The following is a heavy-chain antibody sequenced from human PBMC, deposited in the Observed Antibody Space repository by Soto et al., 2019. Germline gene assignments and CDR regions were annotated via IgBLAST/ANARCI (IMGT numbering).Heavy chain of an antibody. CDR3: ATPIVAFY. J-gene: IGHJ4*02. D-gene: IGHD5-12*01. V-gene: IGHV1-3*01. CDR2: INAGNGNT. CDR1: GYTFTSYA. Sequence: QVQLVQSGAEVQKPGASVKVSCKASGYTFTSYAIHWVRQAPGQRLEWMGWINAGNGNTKYSQKFQGRVIITRDTSAGTAYMELRSLRSEDTAVYYCATPIVAFYWGQGTLVTVSS.